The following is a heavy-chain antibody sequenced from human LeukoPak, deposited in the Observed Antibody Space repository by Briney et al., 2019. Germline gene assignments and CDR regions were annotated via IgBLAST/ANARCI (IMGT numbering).Heavy chain of an antibody. CDR1: GGSISTYY. Sequence: SETLSLTCTVSGGSISTYYWSWIRQPPGKGLEWIGYIYTNGSTDYNPSLKSRVTISLDTSNNQFSLNLNSVTAADTAVYYCARSRGRKVTPFDYWGQGILVTVSS. CDR2: IYTNGST. V-gene: IGHV4-4*09. CDR3: ARSRGRKVTPFDY. J-gene: IGHJ4*02. D-gene: IGHD3-10*01.